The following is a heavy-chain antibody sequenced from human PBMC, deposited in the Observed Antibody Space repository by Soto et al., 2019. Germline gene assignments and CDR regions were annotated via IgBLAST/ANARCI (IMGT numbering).Heavy chain of an antibody. D-gene: IGHD2-15*01. CDR2: ISYDGSNK. V-gene: IGHV3-30-3*01. CDR3: ARDGGVCSGGSCYGGYFDL. CDR1: GFTFSSYA. J-gene: IGHJ2*01. Sequence: VQLVESGGGVVQPGRSLRLSCAASGFTFSSYAMHWVRQAPGKGLEWVAVISYDGSNKYYADSVKGRFTISRDNSKNTLYLQMNSLRAEDTAVYYCARDGGVCSGGSCYGGYFDLWGRGTLVTVSS.